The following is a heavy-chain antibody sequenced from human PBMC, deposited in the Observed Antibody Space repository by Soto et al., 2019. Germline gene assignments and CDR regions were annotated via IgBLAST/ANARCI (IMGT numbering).Heavy chain of an antibody. Sequence: SETLSLTCAVSSGSISSSNWWSWVRQPPGKGLEWIGEIYHSGSTNYNPSLKSRVTISVDKSKNQFSLKLSSVTAADTAVYYWARPPGDYGIINAFDIWGQGKMVTVSS. V-gene: IGHV4-4*02. CDR2: IYHSGST. J-gene: IGHJ3*02. CDR1: SGSISSSNW. D-gene: IGHD4-17*01. CDR3: ARPPGDYGIINAFDI.